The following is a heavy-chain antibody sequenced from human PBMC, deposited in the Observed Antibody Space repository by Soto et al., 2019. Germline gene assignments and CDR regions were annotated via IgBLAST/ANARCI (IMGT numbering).Heavy chain of an antibody. D-gene: IGHD4-17*01. CDR1: GWSFSGYY. J-gene: IGHJ2*01. Sequence: XETLSLTCAVDGWSFSGYYWSWIRQPPGKGLEWIGEINHSGSTNYNPSLKSRVTISVDTSKNQFSLKLSSVTAADTAVYYCARGPGVYGDYVFDWYFDLWGRGTLVTVSS. V-gene: IGHV4-34*01. CDR2: INHSGST. CDR3: ARGPGVYGDYVFDWYFDL.